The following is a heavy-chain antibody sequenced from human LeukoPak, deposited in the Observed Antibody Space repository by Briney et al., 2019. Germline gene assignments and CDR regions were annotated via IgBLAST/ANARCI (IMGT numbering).Heavy chain of an antibody. CDR2: ISGSVGST. Sequence: GGSLRLSCAASAFTFSSYAMSWVRQAPGKGLEWVSAISGSVGSTYYADSVKGRFTISRDNSKNTLYLQMNSLIAEDTAVYYCAKDRLLWFRENGPFSFNWFDPWGQGTLVTVSS. CDR1: AFTFSSYA. J-gene: IGHJ5*02. CDR3: AKDRLLWFRENGPFSFNWFDP. V-gene: IGHV3-23*01. D-gene: IGHD3-10*01.